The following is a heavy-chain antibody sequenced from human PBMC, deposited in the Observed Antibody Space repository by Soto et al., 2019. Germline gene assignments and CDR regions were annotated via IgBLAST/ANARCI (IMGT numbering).Heavy chain of an antibody. J-gene: IGHJ4*02. CDR3: AGDLAVALIDY. V-gene: IGHV1-18*01. D-gene: IGHD6-19*01. CDR2: ISAYNGNT. CDR1: GYTFTSYG. Sequence: QVQLVQSGAEVKKPGASVKVSCKASGYTFTSYGISWVRQAPGQGLEWMGWISAYNGNTKYAQKLQGRVTMTTDTSTRRAYMELRSLRSEDTAVYYCAGDLAVALIDYWGEGTLVTVSS.